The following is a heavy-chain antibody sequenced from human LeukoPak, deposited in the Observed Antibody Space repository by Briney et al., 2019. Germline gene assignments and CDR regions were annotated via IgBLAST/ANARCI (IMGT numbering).Heavy chain of an antibody. J-gene: IGHJ6*02. V-gene: IGHV1-69*04. D-gene: IGHD2-15*01. CDR3: ARTLVVVAATSYYYYGMDV. Sequence: SVKVSCKASGGTFSSYAISWVRQAPGQGLEWMGRIIPILGIANYAQKFQGRVTIAADKSTSTAYMELSSLRSEDTAVYYCARTLVVVAATSYYYYGMDVWGQGTTVTVSS. CDR2: IIPILGIA. CDR1: GGTFSSYA.